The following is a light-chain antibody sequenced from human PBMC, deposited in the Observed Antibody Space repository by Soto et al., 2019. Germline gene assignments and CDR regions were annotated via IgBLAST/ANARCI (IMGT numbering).Light chain of an antibody. CDR3: LLLYSGNRRV. Sequence: QAVVTQEPSLTVSAGETVTLTCGSSTGTVTSGHYPYWFQQRPGQAPTTLIYDTNNKYSWTPDRFSGSLLGGKAALTLSGAQPEDEGDDYCLLLYSGNRRVFGTGTKLTVL. V-gene: IGLV7-46*01. J-gene: IGLJ1*01. CDR2: DTN. CDR1: TGTVTSGHY.